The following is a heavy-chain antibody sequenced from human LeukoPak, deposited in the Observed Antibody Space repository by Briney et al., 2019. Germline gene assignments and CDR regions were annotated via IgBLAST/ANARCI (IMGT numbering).Heavy chain of an antibody. J-gene: IGHJ4*02. V-gene: IGHV1-69*01. CDR2: IIPIFGTA. CDR1: GGTFSSYA. CDR3: ARSTYYYDGSGLHFDC. Sequence: EASVKVSCKASGGTFSSYAISWVRQAPGQGLEWMGGIIPIFGTANYAQKFQGRVTITADESTSTAYMELSSLRSEDTAVYYCARSTYYYDGSGLHFDCWGQGTLVTVSS. D-gene: IGHD3-22*01.